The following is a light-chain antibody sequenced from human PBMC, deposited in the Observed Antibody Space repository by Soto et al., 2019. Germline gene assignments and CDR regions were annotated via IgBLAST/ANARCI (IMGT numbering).Light chain of an antibody. V-gene: IGKV3-15*01. CDR2: GAS. CDR3: HHFGSLPET. CDR1: QTINNN. J-gene: IGKJ1*01. Sequence: VMTQAPATLSVSPGERATLSCRASQTINNNVAWYQLKDGQVPRLVIYGASTRATDIPARFSGSGSGTEFTLTISSLQSEDFAVYYCHHFGSLPETFGQGTNVE.